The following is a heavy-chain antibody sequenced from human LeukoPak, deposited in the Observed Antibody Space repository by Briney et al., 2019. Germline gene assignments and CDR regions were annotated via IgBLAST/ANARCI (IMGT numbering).Heavy chain of an antibody. CDR1: GGSISSSSYY. CDR2: IYYSGST. D-gene: IGHD2-15*01. CDR3: ARDGCSGGSCYSLFDY. V-gene: IGHV4-39*07. Sequence: SETLSLTCTVSGGSISSSSYYWGRIRQPPGKGLEWIGSIYYSGSTYYNPSLKSRVTISVDTSKNQFSLKLSSVTAADTAVYYCARDGCSGGSCYSLFDYWGQGTLVTVSS. J-gene: IGHJ4*02.